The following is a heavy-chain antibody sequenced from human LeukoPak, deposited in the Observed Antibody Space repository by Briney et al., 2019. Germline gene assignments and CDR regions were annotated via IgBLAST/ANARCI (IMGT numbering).Heavy chain of an antibody. D-gene: IGHD3-10*01. J-gene: IGHJ4*02. CDR3: ARDGSYGSGSYYTNFRRSYFDY. CDR1: GYTFTGYY. V-gene: IGHV1-2*02. Sequence: GASVKVSCKASGYTFTGYYMHWVRQAPGQGLEWMGWINPNSGGTNYAQKFQGRVTMTRDTSISTAYMELSRLRSDDTAVYYCARDGSYGSGSYYTNFRRSYFDYWGQGTLVTVSS. CDR2: INPNSGGT.